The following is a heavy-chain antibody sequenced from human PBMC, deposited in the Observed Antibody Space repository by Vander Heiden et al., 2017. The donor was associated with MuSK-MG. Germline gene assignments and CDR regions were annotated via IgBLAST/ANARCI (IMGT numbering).Heavy chain of an antibody. CDR2: IYYSGST. D-gene: IGHD2-15*01. CDR1: GGSISSGDYY. Sequence: QVQLQESGPGLVKPSQTLSLTCTVSGGSISSGDYYWSWIRQPPGKGLEWIGYIYYSGSTYDNPSLKSRVTISVDTAKNQFSMKMSSVTAADTAVYYGASRGGNQAFDIWGQGTMVTVYS. CDR3: ASRGGNQAFDI. J-gene: IGHJ3*02. V-gene: IGHV4-30-4*08.